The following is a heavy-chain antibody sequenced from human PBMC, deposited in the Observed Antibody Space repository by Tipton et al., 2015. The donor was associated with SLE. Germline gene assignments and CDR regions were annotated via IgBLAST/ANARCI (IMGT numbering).Heavy chain of an antibody. J-gene: IGHJ5*02. V-gene: IGHV4-4*07. CDR1: GGSISSYY. CDR2: TYTSGST. Sequence: TLSLTCTVSGGSISSYYWSWIRQPAGKGLEWIGRTYTSGSTNYNPSLKSRVTISVDTSKNQFSLKLSSVAAADTAVYYCARQSYPGLVVYAHNWFDPWGQGTLVTVSS. D-gene: IGHD2-8*02. CDR3: ARQSYPGLVVYAHNWFDP.